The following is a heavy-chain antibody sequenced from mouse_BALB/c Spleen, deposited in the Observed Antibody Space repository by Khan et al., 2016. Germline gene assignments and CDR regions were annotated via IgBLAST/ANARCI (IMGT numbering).Heavy chain of an antibody. Sequence: QVQLQQSGAELVKPGDSVKLSCKASGYTITSYWMHWVKQRPGQGLEWIGEINPSNGRTNYNEKFKTKATLNVNKSSSTAYMQLSSLTYEDTTVYYCARSGGNYDYWGQGTTLTVSS. CDR1: GYTITSYW. V-gene: IGHV1S81*02. J-gene: IGHJ2*01. D-gene: IGHD2-1*01. CDR2: INPSNGRT. CDR3: ARSGGNYDY.